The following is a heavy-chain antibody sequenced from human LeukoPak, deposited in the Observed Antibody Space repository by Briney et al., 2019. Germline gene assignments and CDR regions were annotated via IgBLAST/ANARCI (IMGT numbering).Heavy chain of an antibody. CDR3: ARDQAVADNNWFDS. D-gene: IGHD6-19*01. CDR2: IYTSGNT. J-gene: IGHJ5*01. Sequence: SQTLSLTCTVSGGCISSGTNYWTWIRQPAGKELEWIGRIYTSGNTIYTPSLKSRVTISLDTSKNQFSLKVNSVTAADTAVYYCARDQAVADNNWFDSWGQGTLVTVSS. V-gene: IGHV4-61*02. CDR1: GGCISSGTNY.